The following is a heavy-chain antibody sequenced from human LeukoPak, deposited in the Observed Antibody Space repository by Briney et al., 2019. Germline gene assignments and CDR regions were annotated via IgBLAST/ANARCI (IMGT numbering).Heavy chain of an antibody. CDR3: ARETYDILTGYHKVDY. D-gene: IGHD3-9*01. V-gene: IGHV1-2*06. CDR1: GYTFTGYY. J-gene: IGHJ4*02. CDR2: INPNSGGT. Sequence: ASVKVSCKASGYTFTGYYMHWVRQAPGQGLEWMGRINPNSGGTNYAQKFQGRVTMTRDTSISTAYMELSRLRSDDTAVYYCARETYDILTGYHKVDYWGQGTLVTVSS.